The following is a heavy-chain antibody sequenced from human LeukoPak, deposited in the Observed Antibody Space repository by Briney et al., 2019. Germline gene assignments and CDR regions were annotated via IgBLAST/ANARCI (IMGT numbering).Heavy chain of an antibody. J-gene: IGHJ4*02. CDR3: ARGRPLRYFDWLLPRPAPSLKPYFDY. Sequence: GASVKVSCKASGYTFTSYYMHWVRQAPGQGLEWMGLINPSGGSTSYAQKFQGRVTMTRDTSTSTVYMELSSLRSEDTAVYYCARGRPLRYFDWLLPRPAPSLKPYFDYWGQGTLVTVSS. D-gene: IGHD3-9*01. V-gene: IGHV1-46*01. CDR2: INPSGGST. CDR1: GYTFTSYY.